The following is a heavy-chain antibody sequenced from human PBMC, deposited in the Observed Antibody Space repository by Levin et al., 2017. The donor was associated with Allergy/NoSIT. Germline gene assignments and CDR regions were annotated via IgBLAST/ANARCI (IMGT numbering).Heavy chain of an antibody. J-gene: IGHJ5*02. CDR3: ARAGDGGGYAESVCWFDP. V-gene: IGHV4-61*01. CDR1: GGSVSSGSYY. D-gene: IGHD2-21*02. CDR2: IYYSGST. Sequence: KTSETLSLTCTVSGGSVSSGSYYWSWIRQPPGKGLEWIGYIYYSGSTNYNPSLKSRVTISVDTSKNQFSLKLSSVTAADTAVYYCARAGDGGGYAESVCWFDPWGQGTLVTVSS.